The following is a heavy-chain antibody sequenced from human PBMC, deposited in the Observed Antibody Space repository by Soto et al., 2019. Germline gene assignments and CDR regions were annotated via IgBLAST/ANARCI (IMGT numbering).Heavy chain of an antibody. V-gene: IGHV3-30*18. J-gene: IGHJ6*02. D-gene: IGHD4-17*01. Sequence: QVQLVESGGGVVQPGRSLRLSCAASGFTFSSYGMHWVRQAPGKGLEWVAVISYDGSNKYYADSVKGRFTISRDNSKNTLYLQMNSLRAEETAVYYCAKDGYGDYGSYYGMDVWGQGTTVTVSS. CDR2: ISYDGSNK. CDR3: AKDGYGDYGSYYGMDV. CDR1: GFTFSSYG.